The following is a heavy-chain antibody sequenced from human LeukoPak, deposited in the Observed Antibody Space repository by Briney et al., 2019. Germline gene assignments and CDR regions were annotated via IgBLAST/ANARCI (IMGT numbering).Heavy chain of an antibody. J-gene: IGHJ4*02. CDR2: ISGSGGST. Sequence: GGSLRLSCAASGFTFSSYAVSWVRQAPGKGLEWVSAISGSGGSTYYADSVKGRFTISRDNSKNTLYLQMNSLRAEDTAVYYCAKDRQTYYYGSGSYFPGYWGQGTLVTVSS. D-gene: IGHD3-10*01. V-gene: IGHV3-23*01. CDR3: AKDRQTYYYGSGSYFPGY. CDR1: GFTFSSYA.